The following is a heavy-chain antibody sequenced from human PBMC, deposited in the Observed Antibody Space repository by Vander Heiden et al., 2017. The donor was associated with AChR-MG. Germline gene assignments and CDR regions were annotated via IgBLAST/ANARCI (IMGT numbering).Heavy chain of an antibody. CDR3: ARTRTYSYGYYYGMDV. D-gene: IGHD5-18*01. CDR2: INPNSGGT. J-gene: IGHJ6*02. CDR1: GYTFTGYY. Sequence: QVQLVQSGAEVKKPGASVKVSCKASGYTFTGYYMHWVRQAPGQGLEWMGWINPNSGGTNYAQKLQGRVTMTRDTSISTAYMELSRLRSDETAVYYCARTRTYSYGYYYGMDVWGQGTTVTVSS. V-gene: IGHV1-2*02.